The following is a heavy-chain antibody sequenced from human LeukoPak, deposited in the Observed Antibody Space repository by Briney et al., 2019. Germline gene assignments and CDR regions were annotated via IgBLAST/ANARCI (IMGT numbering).Heavy chain of an antibody. Sequence: GGSLRLSCAAFGFTVSSNYMSWVRQAPGKGLEWVSVIYSGGSTYYADSVKGRFTISRDNSKNTLYLQMNSLRAEDTAVYYCAKEDRQQLVDYYYYYGMDVWGQGTTVTVSS. D-gene: IGHD6-13*01. J-gene: IGHJ6*02. V-gene: IGHV3-53*01. CDR3: AKEDRQQLVDYYYYYGMDV. CDR2: IYSGGST. CDR1: GFTVSSNY.